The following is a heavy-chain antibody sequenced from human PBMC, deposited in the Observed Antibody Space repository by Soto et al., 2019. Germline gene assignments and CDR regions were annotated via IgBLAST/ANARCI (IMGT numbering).Heavy chain of an antibody. J-gene: IGHJ4*01. Sequence: LGESLKISCKGSGYSFTSYWIGWVRQMPGKGLEWMGIIYPGDSDTRYSPSFQGQVTISADKSISTAYLQWSSLKASDTAMYYCARRGEGYCSGGSCYHYWGQGTLVTVSS. CDR1: GYSFTSYW. CDR3: ARRGEGYCSGGSCYHY. D-gene: IGHD2-15*01. V-gene: IGHV5-51*01. CDR2: IYPGDSDT.